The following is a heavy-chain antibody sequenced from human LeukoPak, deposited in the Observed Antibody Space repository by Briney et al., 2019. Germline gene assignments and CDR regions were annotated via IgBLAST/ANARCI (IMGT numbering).Heavy chain of an antibody. D-gene: IGHD6-6*01. CDR1: GGSISSYY. V-gene: IGHV4-4*07. Sequence: SETLSLTCTVSGGSISSYYWSWIRQPAGKGLEWIGRIYTSGSTNYNPSLKSRVTMSVDTSKNQFSLKLSSVTAADTAVYYCARRHQVSSYSPYAFDIWGQGTMVTVSS. CDR3: ARRHQVSSYSPYAFDI. CDR2: IYTSGST. J-gene: IGHJ3*02.